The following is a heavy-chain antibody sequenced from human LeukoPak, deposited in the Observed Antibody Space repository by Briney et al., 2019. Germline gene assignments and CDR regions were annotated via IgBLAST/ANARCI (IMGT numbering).Heavy chain of an antibody. Sequence: PSETLSLTCTVSGGTIGSYYWSWIRQPPGKGLEWIGYIYYTGSTDYNPSLKSRVTISVDTSKNQFSLKLSSVTAADTAVYYCAREDNSGWFDNWGQGTLVTVSS. V-gene: IGHV4-59*01. CDR2: IYYTGST. CDR1: GGTIGSYY. D-gene: IGHD6-19*01. J-gene: IGHJ4*02. CDR3: AREDNSGWFDN.